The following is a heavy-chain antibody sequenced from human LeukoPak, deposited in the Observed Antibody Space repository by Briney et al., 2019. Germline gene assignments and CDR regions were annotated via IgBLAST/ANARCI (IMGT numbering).Heavy chain of an antibody. CDR1: GYSFTAYC. D-gene: IGHD5-24*01. Sequence: GQSLRCSSQGSGYSFTAYCIGWLREMPGKGLECMGIIYPGDSDTRYSPSFQGQVTISAVQSINIAYLQWSSLKASDTAMYYCARRSRAGYKHRFYWWGREALLSVSS. CDR2: IYPGDSDT. J-gene: IGHJ4*02. V-gene: IGHV5-51*01. CDR3: ARRSRAGYKHRFYW.